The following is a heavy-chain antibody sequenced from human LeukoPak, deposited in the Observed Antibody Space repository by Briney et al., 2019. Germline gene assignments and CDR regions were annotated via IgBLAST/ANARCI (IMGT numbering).Heavy chain of an antibody. D-gene: IGHD6-19*01. J-gene: IGHJ5*02. V-gene: IGHV3-13*01. Sequence: GGSLRLSCAASGFTFRSYDMHWVRHATGKGLEWVSGIGTAGEIYYPGSVKGRFTISRENAKNSLYLQMNSLRAGDTAVYYCARDPPPYSSGRWFDPWGQGTLVTVSS. CDR1: GFTFRSYD. CDR3: ARDPPPYSSGRWFDP. CDR2: IGTAGEI.